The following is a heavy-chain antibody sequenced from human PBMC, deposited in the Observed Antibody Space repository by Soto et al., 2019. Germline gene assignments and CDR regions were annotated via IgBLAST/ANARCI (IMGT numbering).Heavy chain of an antibody. CDR3: SRQMFSPDNH. CDR1: GFTLSGSA. CDR2: IRSKANNYAT. Sequence: SGGSLRLSCAASGFTLSGSAIHWVRQASGKGLEWLGLIRSKANNYATAYGASVKGRFTISRDDSKNTAYLQMNSLKTEDTAIYYCSRQMFSPDNHWGQGTLVTVSS. V-gene: IGHV3-73*01. J-gene: IGHJ5*02. D-gene: IGHD3-10*02.